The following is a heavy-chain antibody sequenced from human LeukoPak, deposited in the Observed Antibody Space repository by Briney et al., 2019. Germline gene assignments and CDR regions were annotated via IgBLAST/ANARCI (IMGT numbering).Heavy chain of an antibody. V-gene: IGHV3-21*01. D-gene: IGHD6-13*01. CDR3: ASAGLVYSSGWYLETPFDY. CDR2: ISSSSSYM. Sequence: GGSLRLSCAASGFSFSSNGMNWVRQAPGKGLEWVSSISSSSSYMYYADSVKGRFTISRDNAKNSLYPQMNSLRAEDTAVYYCASAGLVYSSGWYLETPFDYWGQGTLVTVSS. CDR1: GFSFSSNG. J-gene: IGHJ4*02.